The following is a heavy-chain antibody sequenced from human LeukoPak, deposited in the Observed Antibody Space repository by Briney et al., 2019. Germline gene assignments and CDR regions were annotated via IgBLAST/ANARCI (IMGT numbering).Heavy chain of an antibody. J-gene: IGHJ6*02. V-gene: IGHV4-59*08. Sequence: SETLSLTCTVSGGSISSYNWSWIRQPPGKGLEWIGYIYYSGSTNYNPSLKSRVTISVDTSKNQFSLKLSSVTAADTAVYYCARHVGGYYTSEDYYYGMDVWGQGTTVTVSS. CDR1: GGSISSYN. D-gene: IGHD3-3*01. CDR2: IYYSGST. CDR3: ARHVGGYYTSEDYYYGMDV.